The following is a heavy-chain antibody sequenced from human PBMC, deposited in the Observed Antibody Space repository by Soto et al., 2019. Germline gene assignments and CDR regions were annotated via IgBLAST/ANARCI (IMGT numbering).Heavy chain of an antibody. CDR2: ISPSSSFL. D-gene: IGHD3-10*01. J-gene: IGHJ4*02. Sequence: GGSLRLSCAVSGFSFRSYYMNWVRQAPGRGLEWVSSISPSSSFLNYADSVKCRFTISRDNAKNSVNLHLNSLRAEYTAVFYCATVGAACGTGSTYYSDYWGQGTLVTVSS. CDR1: GFSFRSYY. V-gene: IGHV3-21*06. CDR3: ATVGAACGTGSTYYSDY.